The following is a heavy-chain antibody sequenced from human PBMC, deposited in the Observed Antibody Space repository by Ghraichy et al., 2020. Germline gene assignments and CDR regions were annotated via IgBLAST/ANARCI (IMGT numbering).Heavy chain of an antibody. CDR3: ARHLGVVTTDWYFDL. CDR2: IYTGGRT. J-gene: IGHJ2*01. Sequence: GALRLSCAASGFTVSNNYLSWVRQTPGKGLEWVSVIYTGGRTFYADSVKGRFTISRDNTKNTLYLQMSSLRAEDTAVYYCARHLGVVTTDWYFDLWGRGTLVTVSS. D-gene: IGHD3-22*01. CDR1: GFTVSNNY. V-gene: IGHV3-53*01.